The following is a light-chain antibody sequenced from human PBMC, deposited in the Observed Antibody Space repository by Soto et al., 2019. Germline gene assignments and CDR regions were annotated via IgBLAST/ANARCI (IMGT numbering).Light chain of an antibody. CDR1: QSVSSNL. Sequence: SVLTQSPGTLSLSPGERSTLSCRASQSVSSNLLAWYQQKRGQPPRLLIYGASSRATGTPGRFSGSGAGTDFTLTITRLEPEDFAVYYCQQYGSSPQTFGQGTKVEIK. CDR2: GAS. CDR3: QQYGSSPQT. V-gene: IGKV3-20*01. J-gene: IGKJ1*01.